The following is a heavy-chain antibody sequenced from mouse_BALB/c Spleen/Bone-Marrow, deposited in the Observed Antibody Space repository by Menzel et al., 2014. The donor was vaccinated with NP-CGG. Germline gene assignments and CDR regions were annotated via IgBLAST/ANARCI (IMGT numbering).Heavy chain of an antibody. CDR2: INPDSSTI. J-gene: IGHJ3*01. V-gene: IGHV4-1*02. Sequence: EVKLVESGGGLVQPGGSLKLSCAASGFDFSRYWMSWVRQAPGKGLEWIGEINPDSSTINYTPSLKDKFIISRDNAKNTLYLQMSKVRSEDTALYYCARLGYYGSDAYWGQGTLVTVSA. CDR3: ARLGYYGSDAY. D-gene: IGHD1-1*01. CDR1: GFDFSRYW.